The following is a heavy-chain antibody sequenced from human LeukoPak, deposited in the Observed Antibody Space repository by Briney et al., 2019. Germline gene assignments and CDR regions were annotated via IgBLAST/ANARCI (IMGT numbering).Heavy chain of an antibody. J-gene: IGHJ6*04. D-gene: IGHD3-10*02. CDR3: AELGITMIGGV. CDR2: ISSSGSTI. V-gene: IGHV3-48*04. CDR1: GFTFSSYW. Sequence: GGSLRLSCAASGFTFSSYWMNWVRQAPGKGLEWVSYISSSGSTIYYADSVNGRFTISRDNAKNSLYLQMNSLRAEDTAVYYCAELGITMIGGVWGKGTTVTISS.